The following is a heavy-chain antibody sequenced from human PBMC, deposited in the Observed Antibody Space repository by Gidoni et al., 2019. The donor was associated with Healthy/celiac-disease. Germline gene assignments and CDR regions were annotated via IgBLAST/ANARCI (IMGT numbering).Heavy chain of an antibody. D-gene: IGHD3-3*01. CDR2: IIPIFGTA. CDR1: GGTFSSYA. V-gene: IGHV1-69*06. CDR3: ARDRYDFWSGYQARGDDAFDI. Sequence: QVQLVQSGAEVKKPGSSVKVSCKASGGTFSSYAISWVRQAPGQGLEWMGGIIPIFGTANYAQKFQGRVTITADKSTSTAYMELSSLRSEDTAVYYCARDRYDFWSGYQARGDDAFDIWGQGTMVTVSS. J-gene: IGHJ3*02.